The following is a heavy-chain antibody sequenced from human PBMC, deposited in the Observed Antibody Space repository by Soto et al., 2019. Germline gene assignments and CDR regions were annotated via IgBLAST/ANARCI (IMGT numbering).Heavy chain of an antibody. V-gene: IGHV4-39*02. J-gene: IGHJ4*02. CDR1: GGSINSNNYY. Sequence: SETLSLTCSVSGGSINSNNYYWAWIRQPPGKGLAWIASIYYDGSTYYNTSLKSRVTISRDTSKNQFSLRLTSVTAADTAVYYCATVLVAANRQTDFDSWGQGTLVTVSS. CDR2: IYYDGST. CDR3: ATVLVAANRQTDFDS. D-gene: IGHD2-21*02.